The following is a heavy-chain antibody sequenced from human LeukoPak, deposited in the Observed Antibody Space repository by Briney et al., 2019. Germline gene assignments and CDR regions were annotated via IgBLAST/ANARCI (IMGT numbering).Heavy chain of an antibody. CDR3: ARRRGSGSYYRIYYYYMDV. Sequence: PSETLSLTCAVYGGSFSGYYWSWIRQPPGKGLEWIGEINHSGSTNYNPSLKSRVTISVDTSKNQFSLKLSSVTAADTAVYYCARRRGSGSYYRIYYYYMDVWGKGTTVTISS. V-gene: IGHV4-34*01. CDR1: GGSFSGYY. CDR2: INHSGST. J-gene: IGHJ6*03. D-gene: IGHD3-10*01.